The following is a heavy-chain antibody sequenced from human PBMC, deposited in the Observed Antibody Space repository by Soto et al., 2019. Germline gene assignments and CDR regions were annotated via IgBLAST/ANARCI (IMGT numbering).Heavy chain of an antibody. CDR1: GFTFSSYG. Sequence: PGGSLRLSCAASGFTFSSYGMHWVRQAPGKGLEWVAVIWYDGSNKYYADSVKGRFTISRDNSKNTLYLQMNSLRAEDTAVYYCARDLGENPTNYYFDYWGQGTLVTVSS. J-gene: IGHJ4*02. D-gene: IGHD3-16*01. V-gene: IGHV3-33*01. CDR3: ARDLGENPTNYYFDY. CDR2: IWYDGSNK.